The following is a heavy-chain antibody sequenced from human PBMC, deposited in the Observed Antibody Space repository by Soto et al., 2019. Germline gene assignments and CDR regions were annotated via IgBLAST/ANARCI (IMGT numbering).Heavy chain of an antibody. CDR2: INHRGST. D-gene: IGHD3-3*01. Sequence: SETLSLTCAVYGESFRGYYWGWIRQPPGKGLEWIGEINHRGSTNHNPSLKSRVTTSVDTSKNQFSLNLNSVTAADTAVYYFARGVYDLIFGVVSLDYWGQGILVTVSS. CDR3: ARGVYDLIFGVVSLDY. J-gene: IGHJ4*02. V-gene: IGHV4-34*01. CDR1: GESFRGYY.